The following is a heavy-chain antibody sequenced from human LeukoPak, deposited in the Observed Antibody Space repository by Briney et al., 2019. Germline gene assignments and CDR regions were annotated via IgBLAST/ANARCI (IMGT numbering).Heavy chain of an antibody. D-gene: IGHD3-16*02. V-gene: IGHV4-39*01. CDR1: GGSISTSNYY. CDR2: IFYSGST. Sequence: SETLSLTCTVSGGSISTSNYYWGWIRQPPGKGLEWIGNIFYSGSTYYSPSLRSRVTISLDTSKNQFSLKLSSVTAADTAVYYCARHRYDYVWGSYRDWGGSLIWFEAWGQGTLVTVSS. J-gene: IGHJ5*02. CDR3: ARHRYDYVWGSYRDWGGSLIWFEA.